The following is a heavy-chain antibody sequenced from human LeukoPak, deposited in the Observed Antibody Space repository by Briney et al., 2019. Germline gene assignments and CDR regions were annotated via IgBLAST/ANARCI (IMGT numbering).Heavy chain of an antibody. CDR1: GFTFSSYG. V-gene: IGHV3-30*18. D-gene: IGHD6-19*01. CDR3: AKDHSSGWYSEPYFDY. Sequence: PGGSLRLSCAASGFTFSSYGMHWVRRAPGKGLEWVAVISYDGSNKYYADSVKGRFTISRDNSKNTLYLQMNSLRAEDTAVYYCAKDHSSGWYSEPYFDYRGQGTLVTVSS. J-gene: IGHJ4*02. CDR2: ISYDGSNK.